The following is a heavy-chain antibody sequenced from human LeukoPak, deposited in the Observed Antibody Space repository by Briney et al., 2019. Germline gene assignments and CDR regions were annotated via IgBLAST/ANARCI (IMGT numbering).Heavy chain of an antibody. D-gene: IGHD3-10*01. CDR3: ARGGARITMVRGAVLFDP. Sequence: PGRALRLSCAASGFTVSSYWMSWVRQAPGKGLEWVANIKQDGSEKYYVDSVKGRFTISRDNAKNSLYLQMNSLRAEDTAVYYCARGGARITMVRGAVLFDPWGQGALVTVSS. CDR1: GFTVSSYW. CDR2: IKQDGSEK. J-gene: IGHJ5*02. V-gene: IGHV3-7*01.